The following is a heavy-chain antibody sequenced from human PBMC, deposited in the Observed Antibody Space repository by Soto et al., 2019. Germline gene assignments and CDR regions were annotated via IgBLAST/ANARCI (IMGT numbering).Heavy chain of an antibody. Sequence: GXSXKVSFKASGYTXNSYYMHLVRQAPGQGLEWMGIINPSGGSTSYAQKFQGRVTMTRDTSTSTVYMELSSLRSEDTAVYYCARDLRSGDYVSGMDVWGQGTTVTVSS. CDR2: INPSGGST. J-gene: IGHJ6*02. D-gene: IGHD4-17*01. CDR1: GYTXNSYY. CDR3: ARDLRSGDYVSGMDV. V-gene: IGHV1-46*02.